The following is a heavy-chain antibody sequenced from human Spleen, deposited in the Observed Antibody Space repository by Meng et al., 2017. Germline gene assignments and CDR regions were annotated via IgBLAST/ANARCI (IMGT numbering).Heavy chain of an antibody. D-gene: IGHD3-9*01. CDR3: AREFLTGYIDY. J-gene: IGHJ4*02. Sequence: SETLSLTCAVYGGSFSGYYWSWIRQPPGKGLEWIGYIYYSGNTNYNPSLKSRVTISVDTSKNQFSLKLSSVTAADTAVYYCAREFLTGYIDYWGQGTLVTVSS. V-gene: IGHV4-59*01. CDR1: GGSFSGYY. CDR2: IYYSGNT.